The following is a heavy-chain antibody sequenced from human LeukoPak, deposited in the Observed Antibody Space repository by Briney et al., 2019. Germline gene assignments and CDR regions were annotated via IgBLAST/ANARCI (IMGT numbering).Heavy chain of an antibody. CDR1: GFTFSSYW. Sequence: QAGGSLTLSCAASGFTFSSYWMSWVRQAPGKGLEWVANIKQDGSEKYYMASVKGRFTISRDNAKNSLYLQMNSLRAEDTAVYYCARDLSRIHLWSNPYFDYWGQGTLVTVSS. V-gene: IGHV3-7*01. D-gene: IGHD5-18*01. J-gene: IGHJ4*02. CDR3: ARDLSRIHLWSNPYFDY. CDR2: IKQDGSEK.